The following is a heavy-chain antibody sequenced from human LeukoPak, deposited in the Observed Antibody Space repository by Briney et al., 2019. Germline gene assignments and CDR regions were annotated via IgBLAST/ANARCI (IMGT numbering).Heavy chain of an antibody. CDR3: ARAEITIFGVVIITPWAY. CDR1: GYSISSGYY. CDR2: IYHSGST. J-gene: IGHJ4*02. V-gene: IGHV4-38-2*02. D-gene: IGHD3-3*01. Sequence: SETLSLTSTVSGYSISSGYYWGWIRQPPGKGLEWIGSIYHSGSTYYNPSLKSRVTISVDTSKNQFSLKLSSVTAADTAVYYCARAEITIFGVVIITPWAYWGQGTLVTVSS.